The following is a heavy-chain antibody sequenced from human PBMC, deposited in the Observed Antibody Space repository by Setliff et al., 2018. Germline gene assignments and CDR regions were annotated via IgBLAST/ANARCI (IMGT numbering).Heavy chain of an antibody. J-gene: IGHJ6*03. CDR1: GGTFSNYD. D-gene: IGHD5-18*01. CDR2: IIPIFGTT. Sequence: SVKVSCKASGGTFSNYDISWVRQAPGQGLEWMGGIIPIFGTTNYARRFQGRVTITTDESTSTAYMELSSLRSEDTAVYYCAREGVDTRSSTDYRYYMDVWGKGTTVTVSS. CDR3: AREGVDTRSSTDYRYYMDV. V-gene: IGHV1-69*05.